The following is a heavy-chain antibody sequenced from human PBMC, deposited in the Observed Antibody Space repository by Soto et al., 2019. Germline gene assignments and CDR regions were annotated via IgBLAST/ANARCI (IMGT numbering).Heavy chain of an antibody. D-gene: IGHD3-10*01. J-gene: IGHJ5*02. CDR1: GGSISSYY. CDR2: IYYSGST. V-gene: IGHV4-59*12. Sequence: SETLSLTCTVSGGSISSYYWSWIRQPPGKGLEWIGYIYYSGSTNYNPSLKSRVTISVDTSKNQFSLKLSSVTAADTAVYYCARSINPWGQGTLVTVS. CDR3: ARSINP.